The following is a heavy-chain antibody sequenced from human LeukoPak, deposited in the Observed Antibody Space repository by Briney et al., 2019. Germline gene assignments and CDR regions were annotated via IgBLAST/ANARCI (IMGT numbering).Heavy chain of an antibody. Sequence: SETLSLTCTVSGGSISSFYWSWFRQPAGKGLEWIGRIYSSGSTNYNPSLKSRVTMSVDTSKNQFSLKLSSVTAADTAVYYCAHSPGHYYGMDVWGQGTTVTVSS. CDR2: IYSSGST. D-gene: IGHD2-21*01. CDR3: AHSPGHYYGMDV. V-gene: IGHV4-4*07. CDR1: GGSISSFY. J-gene: IGHJ6*02.